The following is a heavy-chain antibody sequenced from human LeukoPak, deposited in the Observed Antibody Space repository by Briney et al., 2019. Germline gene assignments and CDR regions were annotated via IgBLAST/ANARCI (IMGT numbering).Heavy chain of an antibody. CDR3: AKDTYSWPFDY. V-gene: IGHV3-9*01. Sequence: GGSLRLSCEASGFTFDDYAMHWVRQAPGKGLEWVSGISWNSGSIGYADSVKGRFTISRDNAKNSLYLQMNSLRAEDTALYYCAKDTYSWPFDYWGQGTLVTVSS. D-gene: IGHD1-26*01. CDR2: ISWNSGSI. CDR1: GFTFDDYA. J-gene: IGHJ4*02.